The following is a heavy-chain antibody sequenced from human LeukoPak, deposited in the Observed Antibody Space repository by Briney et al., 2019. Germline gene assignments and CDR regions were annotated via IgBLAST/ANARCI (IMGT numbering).Heavy chain of an antibody. V-gene: IGHV4-61*02. Sequence: SQTLSLTCTVSGGSISSGSYYWSWIRQPAGKGLEWIERNYTSGSTNYNPSLKSRVTMSVDTSKNQFSLKLSSVTAADTAVYYCARDLPYYYDSSGYTDWGQGTLVTVSS. CDR2: NYTSGST. D-gene: IGHD3-22*01. J-gene: IGHJ4*02. CDR3: ARDLPYYYDSSGYTD. CDR1: GGSISSGSYY.